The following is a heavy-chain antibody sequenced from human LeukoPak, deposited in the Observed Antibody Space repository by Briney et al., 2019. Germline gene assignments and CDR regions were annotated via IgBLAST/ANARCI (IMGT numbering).Heavy chain of an antibody. CDR2: INPNSGGT. Sequence: ASVKVSCKASGYTFTGYYMHWVRQAPGQGLEWMGWINPNSGGTNYAQKFQGRVTMTRDTSISTAYMELSRLRSDDTAVYYCARGDVSLYYYYMDVWGKGTTVTVSS. CDR1: GYTFTGYY. J-gene: IGHJ6*03. V-gene: IGHV1-2*02. CDR3: ARGDVSLYYYYMDV. D-gene: IGHD5-24*01.